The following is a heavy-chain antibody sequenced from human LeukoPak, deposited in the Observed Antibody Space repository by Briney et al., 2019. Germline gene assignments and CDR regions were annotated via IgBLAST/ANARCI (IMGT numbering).Heavy chain of an antibody. J-gene: IGHJ3*02. CDR2: ISAYNGNT. D-gene: IGHD4-17*01. Sequence: ASVKVSCKASDYTFTNYGISWVRQAPGQGLEWMGWISAYNGNTNYAQKLQGRVTMTTDTSTSTAYMELRSLRSDDTAVYYCARVVTTVTRGGAFDIWGQGTMVTVSS. CDR3: ARVVTTVTRGGAFDI. V-gene: IGHV1-18*01. CDR1: DYTFTNYG.